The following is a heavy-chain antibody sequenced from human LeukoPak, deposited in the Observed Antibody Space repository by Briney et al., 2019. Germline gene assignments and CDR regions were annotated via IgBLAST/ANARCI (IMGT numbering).Heavy chain of an antibody. CDR1: GDSITPYY. J-gene: IGHJ4*02. CDR2: VYYTGSGST. CDR3: ARHAVYAGSGWAFDY. D-gene: IGHD6-19*01. Sequence: SETLSLACTVSGDSITPYYWSWIRQPPGKGLEWIGYVYYTGSGSTSNNPSLKSRVTISVDTSKNQFSLNLKSVTAADTAVYFCARHAVYAGSGWAFDYWGQGTLVTVFS. V-gene: IGHV4-59*08.